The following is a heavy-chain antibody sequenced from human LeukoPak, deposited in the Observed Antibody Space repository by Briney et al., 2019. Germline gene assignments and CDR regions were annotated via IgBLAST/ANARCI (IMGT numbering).Heavy chain of an antibody. V-gene: IGHV5-10-1*01. J-gene: IGHJ4*02. D-gene: IGHD6-19*01. CDR2: IDPSDSYT. CDR3: ARHTLAVAGGEADFDY. CDR1: GYSLTSYW. Sequence: GESLKISCKGSGYSLTSYWISWVRQMPGKGLEWMGRIDPSDSYTNYSPSFQGYVTISADKSISTAYLQWSSLKASDTAMYYCARHTLAVAGGEADFDYWGQGTLVTVSS.